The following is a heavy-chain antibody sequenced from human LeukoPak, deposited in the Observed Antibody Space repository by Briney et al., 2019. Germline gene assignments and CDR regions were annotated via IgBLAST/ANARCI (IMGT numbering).Heavy chain of an antibody. CDR2: ISSSSSYI. CDR1: GFTFSSYS. J-gene: IGHJ4*02. D-gene: IGHD1-26*01. V-gene: IGHV3-21*01. Sequence: GRSLRLSCAASGFTFSSYSMNWVRQAPGKGLEWVSSISSSSSYIYYADSVKGRFTISRDNAKNSLYLQMNSLRAEDTAVYYCARDSAPLQLPHDYWGQGTLVTVSS. CDR3: ARDSAPLQLPHDY.